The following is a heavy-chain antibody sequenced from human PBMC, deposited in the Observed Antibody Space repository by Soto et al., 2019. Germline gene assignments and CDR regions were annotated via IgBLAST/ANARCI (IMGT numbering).Heavy chain of an antibody. CDR2: IWYDGSNK. J-gene: IGHJ4*02. V-gene: IGHV3-33*01. Sequence: QVQLVEAGGGVVQPGRSLRLSCAASGFTFSTYGMHWVRQAPGKGLEWVAVIWYDGSNKYYADSLKGRFTISRDNSKNTLYLQMNRLRAEDTAVYYCVPLMLQFLDYWGQGNLVTVSS. D-gene: IGHD4-4*01. CDR3: VPLMLQFLDY. CDR1: GFTFSTYG.